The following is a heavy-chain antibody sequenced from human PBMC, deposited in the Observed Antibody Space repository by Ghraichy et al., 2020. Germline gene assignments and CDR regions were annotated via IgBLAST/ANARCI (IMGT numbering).Heavy chain of an antibody. CDR1: GFTFSGYW. J-gene: IGHJ4*02. CDR2: INSGGTSI. V-gene: IGHV3-74*01. CDR3: VREHCRGGSCFFGTGGYQLDY. Sequence: GGSLRLSCAASGFTFSGYWMHWVRQAPGEGLVWVSRINSGGTSIIYADSVRGRFTISRDNAKNTLFLQMNSLRAEDTAVYYCVREHCRGGSCFFGTGGYQLDYLGQRTLMT. D-gene: IGHD2-15*01.